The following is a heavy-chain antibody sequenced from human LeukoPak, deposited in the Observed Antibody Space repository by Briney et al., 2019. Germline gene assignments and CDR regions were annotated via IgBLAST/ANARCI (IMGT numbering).Heavy chain of an antibody. D-gene: IGHD5-24*01. V-gene: IGHV1-2*02. CDR2: INPNSGGT. Sequence: ASVMLSCKASGYTLTGYYVHWVRQAPGQGLEWMGWINPNSGGTNYAQTFQGRVTMTRDTSITTAYLELSRLRSDDTAVYYCARIGYNHYFDYWGQGTLVTVSS. CDR3: ARIGYNHYFDY. CDR1: GYTLTGYY. J-gene: IGHJ4*02.